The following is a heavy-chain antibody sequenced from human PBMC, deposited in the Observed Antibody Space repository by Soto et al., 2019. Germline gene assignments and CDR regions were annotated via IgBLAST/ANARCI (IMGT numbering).Heavy chain of an antibody. CDR1: SGNIRTYY. Sequence: PSEPQPHPNSVSSGNIRTYYWLWIRQHPGKGLEWIGSVYYSGSTYYNPSLESRVTISVDKSKNQFSLKLMSLSAADTAVYYCGRLEGLATISYYFDYWGQGALVTVSS. CDR3: GRLEGLATISYYFDY. J-gene: IGHJ4*02. V-gene: IGHV4-39*01. CDR2: VYYSGST. D-gene: IGHD3-9*01.